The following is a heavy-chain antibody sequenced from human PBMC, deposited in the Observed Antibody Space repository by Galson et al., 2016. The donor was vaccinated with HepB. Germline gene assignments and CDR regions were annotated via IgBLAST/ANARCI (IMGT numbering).Heavy chain of an antibody. CDR2: IYPDDSNT. D-gene: IGHD5-24*01. Sequence: QSGAEVKQPGESLKITCEGSGFPFTGYWIAWVRQMPGKGLEWMGVIYPDDSNTKYSQSFQGQVTISADKSTSTAYLQWSSLKASDTAMYYCARVVSDCDRYGCQFRSHWFDPWGQGTLVTVSP. V-gene: IGHV5-51*01. J-gene: IGHJ5*02. CDR3: ARVVSDCDRYGCQFRSHWFDP. CDR1: GFPFTGYW.